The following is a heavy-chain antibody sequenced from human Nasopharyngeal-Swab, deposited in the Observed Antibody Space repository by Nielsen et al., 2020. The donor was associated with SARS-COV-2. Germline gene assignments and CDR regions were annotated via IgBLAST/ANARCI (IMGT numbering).Heavy chain of an antibody. Sequence: SETLSLTCAVYGGSFSGYYWSWIRQPPGKGLEWIGEINHSGSTNYNPSLKSRVTISVDTSKNQFSLKLSSVTAADTAVYYCARGFHPRHYYDSSGSSLDYWGQGTLVPSPQ. J-gene: IGHJ4*02. V-gene: IGHV4-34*01. D-gene: IGHD3-22*01. CDR2: INHSGST. CDR3: ARGFHPRHYYDSSGSSLDY. CDR1: GGSFSGYY.